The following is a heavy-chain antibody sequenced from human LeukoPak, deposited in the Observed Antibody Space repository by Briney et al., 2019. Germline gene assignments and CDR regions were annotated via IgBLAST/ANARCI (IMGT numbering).Heavy chain of an antibody. CDR2: FYYSGST. CDR3: ARFNGVGSRFDP. V-gene: IGHV4-39*01. D-gene: IGHD2-8*01. CDR1: GGSISSSSYY. J-gene: IGHJ5*02. Sequence: MTSETLSLTCTVSGGSISSSSYYWGWIRQPPRKGLEWIGSFYYSGSTYYHPSLKNRVAISMDTSKNQFFLRLSSVTAADTAVYFCARFNGVGSRFDPWGQGTLVTVSS.